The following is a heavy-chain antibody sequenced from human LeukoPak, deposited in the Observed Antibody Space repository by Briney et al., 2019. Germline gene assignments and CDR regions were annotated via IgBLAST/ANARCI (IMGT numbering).Heavy chain of an antibody. Sequence: GSLRLSCAASAFTFTNYWMSWVRQAPGKGLEWVANIKEDGSEKYYVDSVKGRFTISRGNAKNSLYLQMNSLRAEDTAVYYCARALYGDYASFDYWGQGTLVTVSS. D-gene: IGHD4-17*01. CDR3: ARALYGDYASFDY. V-gene: IGHV3-7*01. CDR2: IKEDGSEK. J-gene: IGHJ4*02. CDR1: AFTFTNYW.